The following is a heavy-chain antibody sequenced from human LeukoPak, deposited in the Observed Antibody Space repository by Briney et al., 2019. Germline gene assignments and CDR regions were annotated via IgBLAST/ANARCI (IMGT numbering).Heavy chain of an antibody. Sequence: GASVKVSCKASGYTFTDYYIHWVRQAPGQGLEWMGWINPNSGGTSYAQNFQGRVTMTRDTSISTAYMELSRLRSDDTAVYYCARADMSSGYTPNDYWGQGTLLPAYS. V-gene: IGHV1-2*02. CDR2: INPNSGGT. CDR3: ARADMSSGYTPNDY. CDR1: GYTFTDYY. J-gene: IGHJ4*02. D-gene: IGHD3-22*01.